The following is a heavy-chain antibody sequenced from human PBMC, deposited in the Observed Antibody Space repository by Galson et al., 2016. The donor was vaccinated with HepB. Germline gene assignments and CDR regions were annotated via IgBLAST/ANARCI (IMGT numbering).Heavy chain of an antibody. D-gene: IGHD6-19*01. CDR2: IYHSGNT. Sequence: ETLSLTCAVSGDSVTNYFWAWLRQPPGKRLEWIGYIYHSGNTNYSPSLRSRVGISVDTSNNHFSLNLMSVSAADTAVYYCAGGYRSAWYTIWGRGTMVTVPS. J-gene: IGHJ3*02. V-gene: IGHV4-59*02. CDR1: GDSVTNYF. CDR3: AGGYRSAWYTI.